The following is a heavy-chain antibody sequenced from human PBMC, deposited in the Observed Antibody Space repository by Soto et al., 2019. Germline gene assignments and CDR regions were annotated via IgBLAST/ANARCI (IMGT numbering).Heavy chain of an antibody. CDR2: IYHSGTT. CDR1: GGSINSGDYS. V-gene: IGHV4-30-2*01. J-gene: IGHJ5*02. CDR3: ARVPSP. Sequence: PSETLSLTCTVSGGSINSGDYSWTWIRQPPGKGLEWIGYIYHSGTTYYNPSLKSRVTISVDRSKNQFSLKLSSVTAADTAVYYCARVPSPWGQGTLVTVSS.